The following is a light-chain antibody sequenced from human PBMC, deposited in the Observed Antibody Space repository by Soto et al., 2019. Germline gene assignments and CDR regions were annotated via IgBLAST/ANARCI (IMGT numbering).Light chain of an antibody. CDR3: QQYYTAPWT. Sequence: DIVMTQSRDSLAVSLGERATINCQSSQSVLYSSNNKNFLAWYQHKPGQPPKLLIYWASIRESGVPDRFSGSGSGTDFTLTISSLQAEDEAVYYCQQYYTAPWTFGQGTKVEIK. V-gene: IGKV4-1*01. J-gene: IGKJ1*01. CDR2: WAS. CDR1: QSVLYSSNNKNF.